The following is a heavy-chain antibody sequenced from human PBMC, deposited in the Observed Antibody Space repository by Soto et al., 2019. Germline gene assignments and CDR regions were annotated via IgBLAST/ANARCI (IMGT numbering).Heavy chain of an antibody. V-gene: IGHV3-73*01. CDR3: TTRGDAYNADFDY. J-gene: IGHJ4*02. Sequence: EVQVVVSGGGLVQPGGSLKLSCAASGVTFSGSGIHWVRQASGKGLEWVGRIRSKANSYATADGASVKGRFTISRDDSKNTAYLQMNSLKTEDTAVYYCTTRGDAYNADFDYLRKGTLVTVSS. D-gene: IGHD1-1*01. CDR1: GVTFSGSG. CDR2: IRSKANSYAT.